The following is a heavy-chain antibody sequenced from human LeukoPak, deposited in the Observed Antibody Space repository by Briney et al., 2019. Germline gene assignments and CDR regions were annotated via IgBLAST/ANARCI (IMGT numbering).Heavy chain of an antibody. D-gene: IGHD3-22*01. CDR2: LYYSGST. V-gene: IGHV4-39*01. CDR1: GGSISSSSYY. Sequence: SETLSLTCTVSGGSISSSSYYWGWIRQPPGKGLEWIGSLYYSGSTYYNPSLKSRVTISVDTSKNQFSLKLSSVTAADTAVYYCARHSYDSSGYYYGGDAFDISGQGTMVTVSS. J-gene: IGHJ3*02. CDR3: ARHSYDSSGYYYGGDAFDI.